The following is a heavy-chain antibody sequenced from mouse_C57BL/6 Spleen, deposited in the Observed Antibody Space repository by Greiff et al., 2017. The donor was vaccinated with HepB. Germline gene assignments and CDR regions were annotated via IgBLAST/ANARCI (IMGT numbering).Heavy chain of an antibody. V-gene: IGHV5-4*01. Sequence: DVKLEESGGGLVKPGGSLKLSCAASGFTFSSYAMSWVRQTPEKRLEWVATISDGGSYTYYPDNVQGRFTISRDKAKNNLYLQMSHLKSEDTAMYYCAREDYWGQGTTLTVSS. CDR1: GFTFSSYA. J-gene: IGHJ2*01. CDR3: AREDY. CDR2: ISDGGSYT.